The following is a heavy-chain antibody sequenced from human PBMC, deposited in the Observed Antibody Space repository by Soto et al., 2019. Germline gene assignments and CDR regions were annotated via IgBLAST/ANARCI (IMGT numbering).Heavy chain of an antibody. CDR1: GGSINNYY. CDR2: IYYTGST. J-gene: IGHJ5*01. V-gene: IGHV4-59*01. CDR3: ARGRHWLDS. Sequence: QVQLQESGPGLVKPSETLSLTCTVSGGSINNYYWSWIRQPPGKGLEWIGYIYYTGSTNYNPSLKSRVTISVVTSENQFSLRLSSVTAADTAIYYCARGRHWLDSWGQGTLVTVSS.